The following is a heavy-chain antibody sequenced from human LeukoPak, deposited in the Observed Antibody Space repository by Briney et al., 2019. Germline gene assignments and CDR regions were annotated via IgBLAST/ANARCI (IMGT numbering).Heavy chain of an antibody. CDR1: GYTFTIYG. CDR3: ARDSAAGARNFDY. CDR2: ISAYNGNT. Sequence: ASVKVSCKASGYTFTIYGISWVRQAPGQGLEWMGWISAYNGNTNYAQKLQGRVTMTTDTSTSTAYVELRSLRSDDTAVYYCARDSAAGARNFDYWGQGTLVTVSS. V-gene: IGHV1-18*01. J-gene: IGHJ4*02. D-gene: IGHD6-13*01.